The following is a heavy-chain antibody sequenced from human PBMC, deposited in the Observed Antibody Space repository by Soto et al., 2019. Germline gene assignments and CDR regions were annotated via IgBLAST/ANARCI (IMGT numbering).Heavy chain of an antibody. D-gene: IGHD2-2*01. V-gene: IGHV1-46*01. CDR3: ARAGLDCSSTSCHPNTREDYYYGMDV. CDR2: INPSGGST. CDR1: GYTFTSYY. Sequence: ASVKVSCKASGYTFTSYYMHWVRQAPGQGLEWMGIINPSGGSTSYAQKFQGRVTMTRDTSTSTVYMELSSLRSEDTAVYYCARAGLDCSSTSCHPNTREDYYYGMDVWGQGTTVTVSS. J-gene: IGHJ6*02.